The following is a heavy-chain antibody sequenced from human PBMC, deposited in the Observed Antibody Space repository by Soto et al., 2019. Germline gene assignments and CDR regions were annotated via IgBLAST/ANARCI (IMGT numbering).Heavy chain of an antibody. D-gene: IGHD7-27*01. CDR2: IRAYNGNT. Sequence: QVQLVQSGAEVKKPGASVKVSCKASGYTFTSYGISWVRQAPGQGLEWMGWIRAYNGNTNYAQKLXGXVXMXPDTSRSTAYMELRSLRSDDTAVYYCAREGLGKFDYWGQGTLVTVSS. V-gene: IGHV1-18*01. J-gene: IGHJ4*02. CDR3: AREGLGKFDY. CDR1: GYTFTSYG.